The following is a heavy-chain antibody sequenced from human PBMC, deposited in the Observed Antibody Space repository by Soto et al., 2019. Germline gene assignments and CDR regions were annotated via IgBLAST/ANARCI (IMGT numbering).Heavy chain of an antibody. CDR1: GGSISSFY. D-gene: IGHD2-21*02. Sequence: SETLSLTCIVSGGSISSFYWGWIRQPPEKGLEWIGNIFYTGSTGYNPSLRSRVTISLDTSRNQFFLKVNSVAAADTAVYYCARWTSCGGDCYWLDYWGQGTLVT. V-gene: IGHV4-59*08. CDR3: ARWTSCGGDCYWLDY. J-gene: IGHJ4*02. CDR2: IFYTGST.